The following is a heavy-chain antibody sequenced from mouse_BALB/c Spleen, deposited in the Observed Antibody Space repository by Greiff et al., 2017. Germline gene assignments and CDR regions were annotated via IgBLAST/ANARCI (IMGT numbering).Heavy chain of an antibody. D-gene: IGHD2-2*01. CDR1: GFNIKDTY. V-gene: IGHV14-3*02. CDR2: IDPANGNT. J-gene: IGHJ2*01. Sequence: EVQLQQSGAELVKPGASVKLSFTASGFNIKDTYMHWVKQRPEQGLEWIGRIDPANGNTKYDPKFQGKATITADTSSNTAYLQLSSLTSEDTAVYYCARWLRRGNYFDYWGQGTTRTVSA. CDR3: ARWLRRGNYFDY.